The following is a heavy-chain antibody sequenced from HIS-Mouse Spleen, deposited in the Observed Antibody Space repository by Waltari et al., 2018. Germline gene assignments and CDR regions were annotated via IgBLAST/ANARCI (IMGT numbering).Heavy chain of an antibody. V-gene: IGHV4-34*01. Sequence: QVQLQQWGAGLLKPSETLSLTCAVYGGSFRGYYWSWIRQPPGKGREWIGEINHSGSTNYNPSLKSRVTISVDTSKNQFSLKLSSVTAADTAVYYCARAREAITMVRGGAFDIWGQGTMVTVSS. CDR2: INHSGST. J-gene: IGHJ3*02. CDR1: GGSFRGYY. D-gene: IGHD3-10*01. CDR3: ARAREAITMVRGGAFDI.